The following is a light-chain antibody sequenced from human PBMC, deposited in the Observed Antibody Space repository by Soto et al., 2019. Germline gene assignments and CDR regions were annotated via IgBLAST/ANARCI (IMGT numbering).Light chain of an antibody. CDR3: QQYEGSPLT. Sequence: EIVLTQSPGTLSLSPGERATLSCRASQSITNNSLAWYQQKPGQAPRLLIYGASSRATGIPDRFSGSGSGTDFTLAISRLEPEDFAVYYCQQYEGSPLTFGGGTKVDIK. CDR2: GAS. J-gene: IGKJ4*01. CDR1: QSITNNS. V-gene: IGKV3-20*01.